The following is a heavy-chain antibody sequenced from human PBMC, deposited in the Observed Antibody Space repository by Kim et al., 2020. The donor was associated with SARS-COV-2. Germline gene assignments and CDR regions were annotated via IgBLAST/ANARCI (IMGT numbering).Heavy chain of an antibody. CDR1: GFTFSNYR. V-gene: IGHV3-48*02. CDR2: ISSSSRTI. J-gene: IGHJ4*02. CDR3: ARKTWYYFDS. Sequence: GGSLRLSCAASGFTFSNYRMLWFRQAPGKGLEWVSDISSSSRTIYYADAVKGRFTISRVNAKNSLYLQMDSLRDEDTAVYYCARKTWYYFDSTGQGTLVT.